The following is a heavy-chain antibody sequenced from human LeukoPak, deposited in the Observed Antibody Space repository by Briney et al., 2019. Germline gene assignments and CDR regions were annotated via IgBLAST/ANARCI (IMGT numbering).Heavy chain of an antibody. J-gene: IGHJ5*02. V-gene: IGHV3-30*02. Sequence: GGSLRLSCAASGFTFSSYGIHWVRQAPGKGLEWVAFIRYDGSNKYYADSVKGRFTISRDNSKNTLYLQMNSLRAEDTAVYYCAKTDDYGDYLHPWGQGTLVTVSS. D-gene: IGHD4-17*01. CDR2: IRYDGSNK. CDR1: GFTFSSYG. CDR3: AKTDDYGDYLHP.